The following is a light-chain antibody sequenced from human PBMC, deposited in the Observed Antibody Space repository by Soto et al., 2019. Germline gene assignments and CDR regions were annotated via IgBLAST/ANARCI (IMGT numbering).Light chain of an antibody. CDR3: SSYIPNNSTCV. CDR1: SGDVGGYNY. V-gene: IGLV2-14*03. J-gene: IGLJ1*01. CDR2: DVS. Sequence: QSVLTQPASVSGSPGQSITISCTGTSGDVGGYNYVSWYQHHPGKAPKRMIHDVSNRPSGVSNRFSGSKSGNTASLTISGLQAEDEADYYCSSYIPNNSTCVFGTGTKVTVL.